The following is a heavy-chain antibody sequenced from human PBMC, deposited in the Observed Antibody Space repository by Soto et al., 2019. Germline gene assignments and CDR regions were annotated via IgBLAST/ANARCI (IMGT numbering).Heavy chain of an antibody. CDR2: INSDGSST. J-gene: IGHJ4*02. D-gene: IGHD6-19*01. CDR1: GFTFSSYW. Sequence: GGSLRLSCAASGFTFSSYWMHWVRQAPGKGLVWVSRINSDGSSTSYADSVKGRFTISRDNAKNTLYLQMNSLRAEDTAVYYCARYSSGWNACDYWGQGTLVTVSS. CDR3: ARYSSGWNACDY. V-gene: IGHV3-74*01.